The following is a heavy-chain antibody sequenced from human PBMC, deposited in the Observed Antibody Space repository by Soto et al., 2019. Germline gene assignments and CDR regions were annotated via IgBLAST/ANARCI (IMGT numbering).Heavy chain of an antibody. CDR1: GYTFTSYG. D-gene: IGHD3-10*02. J-gene: IGHJ4*02. Sequence: SVKVSCKASGYTFTSYGISWVRQAPGQGLEWMGWISTYNGNTYYEQKLQGRVTMTTDTSTSTAYMELRSLKSDDTAVYYCARNVDGQSPYYFDYWGQGTLVTVSS. V-gene: IGHV1-18*01. CDR3: ARNVDGQSPYYFDY. CDR2: ISTYNGNT.